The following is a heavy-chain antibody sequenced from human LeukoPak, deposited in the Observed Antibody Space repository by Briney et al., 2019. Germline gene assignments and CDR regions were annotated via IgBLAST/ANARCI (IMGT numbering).Heavy chain of an antibody. CDR3: ARESWLGSSSPDAFDI. D-gene: IGHD2-2*01. CDR1: GGSFSGYY. Sequence: SETLSLTCAVYGGSFSGYYWSWIRQPPGKGLEWIGEINHSGSTNYNPSLKSRVTISVDTSKNQFSLKLSSVTAADTAVYYCARESWLGSSSPDAFDIWGQGTMVTVSS. CDR2: INHSGST. V-gene: IGHV4-34*01. J-gene: IGHJ3*02.